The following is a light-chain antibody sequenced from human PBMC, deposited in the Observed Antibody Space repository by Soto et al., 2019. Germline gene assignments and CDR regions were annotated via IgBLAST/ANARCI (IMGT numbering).Light chain of an antibody. CDR3: QQRSDWPLIT. CDR1: QSVDTD. Sequence: EIVLTQSPATLSLSPGERATLSCRASQSVDTDLAWYPQKPGQAPRLRIYDASTRATGIPARFSGRGSGTDFSLTISSLEPEDCALYFCQQRSDWPLITCGQGTRLEIK. J-gene: IGKJ5*01. V-gene: IGKV3-11*01. CDR2: DAS.